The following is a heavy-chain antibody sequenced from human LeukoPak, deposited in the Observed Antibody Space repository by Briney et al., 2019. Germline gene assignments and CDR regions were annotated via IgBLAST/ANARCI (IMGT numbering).Heavy chain of an antibody. V-gene: IGHV3-33*01. CDR3: ARGSDYYDSSGYYYSDY. J-gene: IGHJ4*02. CDR2: IWYDGSNK. CDR1: GFTFSSYG. Sequence: PGGSLRLSCAASGFTFSSYGMHWVRQAPGKGLEWVAVIWYDGSNKYYADSVKGRFTISRDNSKNTLYLQMNSLRAEDTAVYYCARGSDYYDSSGYYYSDYWGQGTLVTVPS. D-gene: IGHD3-22*01.